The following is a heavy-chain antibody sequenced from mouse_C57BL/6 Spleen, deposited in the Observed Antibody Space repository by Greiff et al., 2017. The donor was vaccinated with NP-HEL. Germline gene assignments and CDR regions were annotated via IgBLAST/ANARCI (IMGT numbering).Heavy chain of an antibody. V-gene: IGHV1-69*01. Sequence: QVQLQQSGAELVMPGASVKLSCKASGYTFTSYWMHWVKQRPGQGLEWIGEIDPSDSYTNYNQKFKGKSTLTVDKSSSTAYMQLSSLTSEDSAVYYCASYSNYEGGAMDYWGQGTSVTVSS. J-gene: IGHJ4*01. CDR1: GYTFTSYW. D-gene: IGHD2-5*01. CDR3: ASYSNYEGGAMDY. CDR2: IDPSDSYT.